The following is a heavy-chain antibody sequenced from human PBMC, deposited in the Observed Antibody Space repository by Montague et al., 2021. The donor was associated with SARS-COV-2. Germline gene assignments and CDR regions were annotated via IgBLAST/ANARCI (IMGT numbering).Heavy chain of an antibody. D-gene: IGHD3-16*01. CDR3: MKGWGDVDYLDF. CDR2: LSSDGNYK. Sequence: SLRLSCAASGFTFNFYGLHWVRQTPGKGLEWVAHLSSDGNYKYYADSVKGRFTISRDNAKNTLYLQMNSLRVDDTAVYYCMKGWGDVDYLDFWGQGTLVTVSS. CDR1: GFTFNFYG. J-gene: IGHJ4*02. V-gene: IGHV3-30*18.